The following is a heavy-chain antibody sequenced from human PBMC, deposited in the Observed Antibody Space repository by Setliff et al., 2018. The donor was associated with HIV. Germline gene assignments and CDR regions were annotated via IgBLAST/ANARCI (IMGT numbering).Heavy chain of an antibody. Sequence: SETLSLTCTVSGDSISSYSWNWIRQSPGGGLEWIGFIFSSGRTKYNPSLQSRVTMSIDTSKNQFSLRLTSVTAADTAVYYCARRIDDSGSFPDKNWFDAWGQGSLVTVSS. J-gene: IGHJ5*02. D-gene: IGHD3-10*01. CDR1: GDSISSYS. V-gene: IGHV4-4*09. CDR2: IFSSGRT. CDR3: ARRIDDSGSFPDKNWFDA.